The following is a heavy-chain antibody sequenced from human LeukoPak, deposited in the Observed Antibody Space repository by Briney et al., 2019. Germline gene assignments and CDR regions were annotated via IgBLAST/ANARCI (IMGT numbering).Heavy chain of an antibody. CDR1: GITFSSYA. V-gene: IGHV3-30*04. D-gene: IGHD3-10*01. J-gene: IGHJ4*02. CDR2: ISYDGSNK. CDR3: ARDFGITWAQYYFDY. Sequence: PGRSLRLSCAASGITFSSYAMHWVRQAPGKGLEWVAVISYDGSNKYYADSVTGRFTISRDNSKNTLYLQMDSLRTDDTAMYYCARDFGITWAQYYFDYWGQGTLVTVSS.